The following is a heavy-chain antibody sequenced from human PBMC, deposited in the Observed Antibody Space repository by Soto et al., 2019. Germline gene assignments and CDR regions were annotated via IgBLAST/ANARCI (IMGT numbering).Heavy chain of an antibody. CDR2: IYHSGST. CDR1: GGSISSNYW. V-gene: IGHV4-4*02. Sequence: QVQLQESGPGLVKPSGTLSLTCAVAGGSISSNYWWSWVRQPPGKGLEWIGEIYHSGSTNYNPSLKSRVTISVDKSKNQFSLKLNSVTAADTAVYYCARKQWLAPNCFDPWGQGTLVTVSS. D-gene: IGHD6-19*01. J-gene: IGHJ5*02. CDR3: ARKQWLAPNCFDP.